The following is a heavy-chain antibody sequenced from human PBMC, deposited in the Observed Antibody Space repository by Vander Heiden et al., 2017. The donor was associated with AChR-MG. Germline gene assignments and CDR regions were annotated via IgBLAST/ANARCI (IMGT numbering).Heavy chain of an antibody. CDR1: GGTFSSYA. CDR3: ARDEEWELLYHRPYNWFDP. J-gene: IGHJ5*02. CDR2: IIPIFGTA. V-gene: IGHV1-69*01. Sequence: QVQLVQSGAEVKKPGSSVKISCKASGGTFSSYAISWVRQAPGQGLEWMGGIIPIFGTANYAQKFQGRVTITVDESTSTAYMELSSLRSEDTAVYYCARDEEWELLYHRPYNWFDPWGQGTLVTVSS. D-gene: IGHD1-26*01.